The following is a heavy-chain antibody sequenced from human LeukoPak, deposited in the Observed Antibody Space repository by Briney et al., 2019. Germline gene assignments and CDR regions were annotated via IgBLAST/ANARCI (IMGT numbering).Heavy chain of an antibody. Sequence: PGGSLRLSCAASGLSFSDYYRSWIRQAPGKGLEWVSYISSSGSTIYYADSVKGRFTISRDNAKNSLYLQMNSLRAEDTAVYYCARAYTYYYDSSGYYNYWGQGTLVTVSS. V-gene: IGHV3-11*01. D-gene: IGHD3-22*01. CDR2: ISSSGSTI. J-gene: IGHJ4*02. CDR3: ARAYTYYYDSSGYYNY. CDR1: GLSFSDYY.